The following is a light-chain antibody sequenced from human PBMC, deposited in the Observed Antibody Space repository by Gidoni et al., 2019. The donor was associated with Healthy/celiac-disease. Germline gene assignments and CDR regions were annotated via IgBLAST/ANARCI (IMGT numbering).Light chain of an antibody. Sequence: DIHMTPSASPLSASVGDRVTITCRASQSISSWLAWYQQKPGKAPKLLIYKASSLESGVPSRFSGSGSGTEFTLTISSLQPDDFATYYCQQYNSYSPWTFGQGTKVEIK. CDR1: QSISSW. V-gene: IGKV1-5*03. CDR3: QQYNSYSPWT. CDR2: KAS. J-gene: IGKJ1*01.